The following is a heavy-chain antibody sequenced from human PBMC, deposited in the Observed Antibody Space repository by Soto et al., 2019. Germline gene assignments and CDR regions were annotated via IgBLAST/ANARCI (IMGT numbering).Heavy chain of an antibody. CDR2: IIPIFGTA. V-gene: IGHV1-69*13. CDR3: AIGIDYDSSGYYHGYYFDY. Sequence: SVKVSCKASGGTFSSYAISWVRQAPGQGLEWMGGIIPIFGTANYAQKFQGRVTITADESTSTAYMELSSLRSEDTAVYYCAIGIDYDSSGYYHGYYFDYWGQGTLVTVPS. J-gene: IGHJ4*02. CDR1: GGTFSSYA. D-gene: IGHD3-22*01.